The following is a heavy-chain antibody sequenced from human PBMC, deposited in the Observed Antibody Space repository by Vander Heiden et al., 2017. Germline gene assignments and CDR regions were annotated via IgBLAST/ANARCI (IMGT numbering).Heavy chain of an antibody. D-gene: IGHD3-22*01. Sequence: QAQLVQSGAEVKKPGASVKVSCTAYGYTFTGYYMHWVRQAPGQGLEWMGWINPNSGGTNYAQKCQGRVTMTRDTSISTAYMELSRLRSDDTAVYYCARDYYDSSGYYGYWGHGTLVTVSS. V-gene: IGHV1-2*02. J-gene: IGHJ4*01. CDR1: GYTFTGYY. CDR2: INPNSGGT. CDR3: ARDYYDSSGYYGY.